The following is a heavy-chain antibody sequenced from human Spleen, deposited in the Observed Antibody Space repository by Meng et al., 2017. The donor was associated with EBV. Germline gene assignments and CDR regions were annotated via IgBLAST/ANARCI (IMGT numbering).Heavy chain of an antibody. CDR1: GASISNNNYY. V-gene: IGHV4-39*07. J-gene: IGHJ5*02. CDR3: VREAVGATLDWFDP. CDR2: VFFGGST. Sequence: QPHPQGAGPGRVNPSETLSLTCSVSGASISNNNYYWGWIRQPPGKGLEWIGSVFFGGSTYYNPSLKSRVTISLDTSKNQFSLRLTSVTAADTAVYYCVREAVGATLDWFDPWGQGTLVTVSS. D-gene: IGHD1-26*01.